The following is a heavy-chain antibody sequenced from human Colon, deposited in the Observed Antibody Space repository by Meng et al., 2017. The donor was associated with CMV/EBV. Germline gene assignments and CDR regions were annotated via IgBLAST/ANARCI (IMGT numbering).Heavy chain of an antibody. CDR2: INHSGST. J-gene: IGHJ6*02. D-gene: IGHD4-11*01. CDR3: ARSRQYNSYGMDV. Sequence: SETLSLTCAVYSGSFSGHYWSWIHQPPGKGLQWIGEINHSGSTNYNPSLKSQVTMSVDTSKKEFSLKVSSVTAADTAVYYCARSRQYNSYGMDVWGQGTTVTVSS. V-gene: IGHV4-34*01. CDR1: SGSFSGHY.